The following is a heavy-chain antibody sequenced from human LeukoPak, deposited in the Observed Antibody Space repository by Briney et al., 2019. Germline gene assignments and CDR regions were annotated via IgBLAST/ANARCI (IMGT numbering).Heavy chain of an antibody. J-gene: IGHJ3*02. CDR1: GGTFSSYA. CDR2: IIPIFGTA. D-gene: IGHD2-2*01. CDR3: AREARTSPDAFDI. Sequence: SVKVSCKASGGTFSSYAISWVRQAPGQGLEWTGGIIPIFGTANYAQKFQGRVTITADKSTSTAYMELSSLRSEDTAVYYCAREARTSPDAFDIWGQGTMVTVSS. V-gene: IGHV1-69*06.